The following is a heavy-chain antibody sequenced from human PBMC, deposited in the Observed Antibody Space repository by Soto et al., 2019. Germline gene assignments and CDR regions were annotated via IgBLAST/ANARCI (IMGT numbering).Heavy chain of an antibody. CDR1: GFTFSDYA. CDR2: IRSDGDRI. J-gene: IGHJ4*01. Sequence: PGGSLRLSCSASGFTFSDYAMHWVRQVPGKGLEYVSVIRSDGDRIYYADSVNGRFTISRDNSKNTLFLQMNSLRPEDTAMYYCVKDHPALEYWGHGTLVTVSS. V-gene: IGHV3-64D*06. CDR3: VKDHPALEY.